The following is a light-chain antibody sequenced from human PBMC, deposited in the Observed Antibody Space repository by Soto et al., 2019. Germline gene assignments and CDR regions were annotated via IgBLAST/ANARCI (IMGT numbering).Light chain of an antibody. CDR1: QSVSSY. J-gene: IGKJ1*01. Sequence: EIVLTQSPATLSLSAGESATLSCRASQSVSSYLAWYQQKTGQAPRLLVYGESSRATGIPDRFSGSGSGTDLNLTISRLEPEDFAVYYCQQYGSSPWTFGQGTKVDIK. CDR2: GES. CDR3: QQYGSSPWT. V-gene: IGKV3-20*01.